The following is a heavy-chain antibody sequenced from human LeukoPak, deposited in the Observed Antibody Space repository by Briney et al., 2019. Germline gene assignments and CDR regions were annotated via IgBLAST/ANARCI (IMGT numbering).Heavy chain of an antibody. CDR1: GFTFSSYA. Sequence: GGSLRLSCAASGFTFSSYAMSWVRQAPGKGLEWVSAISGSGGSTYYADSVKGRFTISRDNSKNTLYLRMNSLRAEDTAVYYCATWGYRGRTDYWGQGTLVTVSS. CDR3: ATWGYRGRTDY. D-gene: IGHD5-18*01. CDR2: ISGSGGST. J-gene: IGHJ4*02. V-gene: IGHV3-23*01.